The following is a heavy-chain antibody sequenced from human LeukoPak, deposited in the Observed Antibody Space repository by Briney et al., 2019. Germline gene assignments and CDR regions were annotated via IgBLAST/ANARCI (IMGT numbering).Heavy chain of an antibody. CDR3: AKSWGESRFLEWLSYNWFDP. D-gene: IGHD3-3*01. CDR1: GFTFSSYA. CDR2: ISGSGGST. V-gene: IGHV3-23*01. J-gene: IGHJ5*02. Sequence: PGGSLRLSCAASGFTFSSYAMSWVRQAPGKGLEWVSAISGSGGSTYYADSVKGRFTISRDNSKNTLYLQMNSLRAEDTAVYYCAKSWGESRFLEWLSYNWFDPWGQGTLVTVSS.